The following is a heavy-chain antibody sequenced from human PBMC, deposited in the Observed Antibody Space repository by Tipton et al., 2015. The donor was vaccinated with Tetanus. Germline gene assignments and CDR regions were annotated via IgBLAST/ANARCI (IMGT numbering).Heavy chain of an antibody. CDR3: ARGRGYESPYYYYGMDV. D-gene: IGHD5-12*01. V-gene: IGHV3-33*01. J-gene: IGHJ6*02. Sequence: SLRLSCAASGFTFSSYGMRWVRQAPGKGLEWVAVIWYDGSNKYYTDSAKGRFTISRDNSKNTLYLQMNSLRAEDTAVYYCARGRGYESPYYYYGMDVWGQGTTVTVSS. CDR2: IWYDGSNK. CDR1: GFTFSSYG.